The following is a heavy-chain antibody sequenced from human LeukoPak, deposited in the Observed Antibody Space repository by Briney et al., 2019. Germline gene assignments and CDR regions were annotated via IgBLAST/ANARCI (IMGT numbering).Heavy chain of an antibody. CDR1: GGSISSSTYY. Sequence: SETLSLTCTVSGGSISSSTYYWAWIRQPPGKGLEWIGSIYYSGSTYYNPSLKSRVTMSVDTSKNQFSLKLSSVTAADTAVYYCARGAGYSSSWFKHYFDFWGQGTLVTVSS. CDR3: ARGAGYSSSWFKHYFDF. J-gene: IGHJ4*02. V-gene: IGHV4-39*07. D-gene: IGHD6-13*01. CDR2: IYYSGST.